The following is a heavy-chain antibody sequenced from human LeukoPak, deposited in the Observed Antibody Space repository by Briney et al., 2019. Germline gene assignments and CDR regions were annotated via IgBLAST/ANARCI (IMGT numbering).Heavy chain of an antibody. CDR2: ISAYNGNT. D-gene: IGHD3-3*01. CDR3: ASHPFGVVITVSNWFDP. V-gene: IGHV1-18*01. Sequence: ASVKVSCKASGYTFTSYGISWVRQAPGQGLEWMGWISAYNGNTNYAQKLQGRVTMTTDKSTSTAYMELSSLRSEDTAVYYCASHPFGVVITVSNWFDPWGQGTLVTVSS. J-gene: IGHJ5*02. CDR1: GYTFTSYG.